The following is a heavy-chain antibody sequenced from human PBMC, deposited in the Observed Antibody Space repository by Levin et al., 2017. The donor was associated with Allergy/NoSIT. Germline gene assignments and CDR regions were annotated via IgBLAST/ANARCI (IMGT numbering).Heavy chain of an antibody. Sequence: VKVSCKASGGTFRRFALNWVRQAPGQGLEWMGGIIPFFGATNYAQKFQGRVTITADKSTSTAHMELSSLRSEDTAVYYCASDGPAANSLDVWGQGTTVTVSS. CDR1: GGTFRRFA. CDR3: ASDGPAANSLDV. CDR2: IIPFFGAT. V-gene: IGHV1-69*06. D-gene: IGHD6-13*01. J-gene: IGHJ6*02.